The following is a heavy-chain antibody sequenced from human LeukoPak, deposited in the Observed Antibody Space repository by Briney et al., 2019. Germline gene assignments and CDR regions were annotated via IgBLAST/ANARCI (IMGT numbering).Heavy chain of an antibody. CDR2: IWYDGSNK. V-gene: IGHV3-33*01. D-gene: IGHD1-26*01. J-gene: IGHJ4*02. Sequence: GGSLRLSCAASGFPFSTYGMHWVRQAPGKGLEWVAVIWYDGSNKYYADSVKGRFTISRDNSKNTLYLQMNSLRAEDTAVYYCARASGSYDYWGQGTLVTASS. CDR3: ARASGSYDY. CDR1: GFPFSTYG.